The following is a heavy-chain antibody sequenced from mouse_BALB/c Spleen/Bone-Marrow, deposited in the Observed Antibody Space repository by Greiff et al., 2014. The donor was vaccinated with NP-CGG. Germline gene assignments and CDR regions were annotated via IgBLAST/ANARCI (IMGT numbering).Heavy chain of an antibody. D-gene: IGHD2-12*01. CDR2: INPSTGYT. V-gene: IGHV1-7*01. CDR1: GYIFVTYW. CDR3: VVWPYYAFDY. Sequence: QVQLKQSGAELAKPGASVKMSCKTSGYIFVTYWMHWVKQRPGQGLEWIGYINPSTGYTEYNQKFKDKSTLTADKSSNTAFTQLSSLTSADSAVYYCVVWPYYAFDYWGQGTSVTVSS. J-gene: IGHJ4*01.